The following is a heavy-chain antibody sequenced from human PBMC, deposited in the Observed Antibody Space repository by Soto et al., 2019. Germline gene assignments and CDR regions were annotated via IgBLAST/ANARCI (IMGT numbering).Heavy chain of an antibody. V-gene: IGHV1-69*01. J-gene: IGHJ6*02. D-gene: IGHD3-3*01. CDR1: GGTFSSYA. CDR3: ARPRVYYDVWSGKYGMDV. Sequence: QVQLVQSGAEVKKPGSSVKVSCKASGGTFSSYAISWVRQAPGQGLEWLGGIIPIFGTANYAQKFQGRVTITADESTSTAYMELSSVRYEDQTVYYCARPRVYYDVWSGKYGMDVWGQGTTVTVSS. CDR2: IIPIFGTA.